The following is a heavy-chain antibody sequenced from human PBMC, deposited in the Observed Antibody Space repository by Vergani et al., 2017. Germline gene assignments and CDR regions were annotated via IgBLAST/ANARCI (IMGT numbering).Heavy chain of an antibody. CDR2: ISSSSSYI. CDR3: ARDPSYYDYVWGSYRYSYYFDY. CDR1: GFTFSSYS. D-gene: IGHD3-16*02. V-gene: IGHV3-21*01. J-gene: IGHJ4*02. Sequence: EVQLVESGGGLVKPGGSLRLSCAASGFTFSSYSMNWVRQAPGKGLEWVSSISSSSSYIYYADSVKGRFTISRDNAKNSLYLQMNSLRAEDTAVYYCARDPSYYDYVWGSYRYSYYFDYWGQGTLFTVSS.